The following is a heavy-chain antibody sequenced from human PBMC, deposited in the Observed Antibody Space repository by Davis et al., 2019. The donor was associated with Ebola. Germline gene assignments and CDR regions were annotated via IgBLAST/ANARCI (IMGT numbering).Heavy chain of an antibody. CDR3: ARDLGLYSSSGYYYYGMDV. Sequence: SSVTVPCKASGYTFTSYGISWVRQAPGQGLEWMGGIIPIFGTANYAQKFQGRVTITADESTSTAYMELSSLRSEDTAVYYCARDLGLYSSSGYYYYGMDVWGQGTTVTVSS. D-gene: IGHD6-6*01. J-gene: IGHJ6*02. CDR1: GYTFTSYG. CDR2: IIPIFGTA. V-gene: IGHV1-69*13.